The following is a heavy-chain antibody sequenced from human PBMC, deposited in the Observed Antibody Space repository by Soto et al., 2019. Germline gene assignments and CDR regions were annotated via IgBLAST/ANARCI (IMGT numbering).Heavy chain of an antibody. V-gene: IGHV1-18*01. J-gene: IGHJ4*02. CDR1: GYTFTNYG. CDR2: ISGNNGNT. D-gene: IGHD2-2*01. Sequence: QVQLVQSGVEVKKPGASVKVSCKASGYTFTNYGISWVRQAPGQGLEWMGWISGNNGNTNYAQKLQGRVTMTTDTSTTTAYMELRSLRSDDTAVYYCARDVFVVVPAAMRPLDYWGQGTLVTVSS. CDR3: ARDVFVVVPAAMRPLDY.